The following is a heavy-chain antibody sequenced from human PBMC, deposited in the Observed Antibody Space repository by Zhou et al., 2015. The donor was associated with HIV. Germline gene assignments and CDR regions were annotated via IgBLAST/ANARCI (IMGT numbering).Heavy chain of an antibody. D-gene: IGHD2-15*01. CDR3: ARSMGPIIVLIGASLAGRDYYMDV. J-gene: IGHJ6*03. V-gene: IGHV1-46*01. Sequence: QVQLVQSGAEVKKPGASVRVSCKASGYTFSSSYIHWVRQAPGQGLEWLGVINPSGGSTAYAQKFQGRVAVTRDTSTSTVYMELSSLRSEDTAVYFCARSMGPIIVLIGASLAGRDYYMDVWGKGTTVIVS. CDR1: GYTFSSSY. CDR2: INPSGGST.